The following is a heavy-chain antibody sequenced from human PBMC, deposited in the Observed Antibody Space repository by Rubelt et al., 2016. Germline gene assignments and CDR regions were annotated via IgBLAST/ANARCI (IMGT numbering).Heavy chain of an antibody. V-gene: IGHV3-21*02. J-gene: IGHJ4*02. CDR1: GFTFTTAG. CDR3: AAWVSTSNY. D-gene: IGHD5/OR15-5a*01. CDR2: IVYSGDSQ. Sequence: VQLVESGGGLVQPGGSLRLSCAASGFTFTTAGMTWIRQAPGKGLEWVSTIVYSGDSQYYADSVKGRFTISRDNARNSLILQMSSLRAEDTAVYYCAAWVSTSNYWGQGALVIVS.